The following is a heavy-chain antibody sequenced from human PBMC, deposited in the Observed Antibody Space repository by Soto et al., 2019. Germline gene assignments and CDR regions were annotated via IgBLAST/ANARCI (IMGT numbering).Heavy chain of an antibody. J-gene: IGHJ3*02. Sequence: QVQLEESGAGVVQPGRSLRLSCAASGFTFTSYALHWVRQVPGKGLEWVAVVSFDGSNRHYADSVKGRFTISRDNSNNTLYLQINSLRAEDTAVYYCAGEIQAAVKAFDMWGQGTVVTVSS. CDR2: VSFDGSNR. D-gene: IGHD3-10*01. CDR3: AGEIQAAVKAFDM. V-gene: IGHV3-30-3*01. CDR1: GFTFTSYA.